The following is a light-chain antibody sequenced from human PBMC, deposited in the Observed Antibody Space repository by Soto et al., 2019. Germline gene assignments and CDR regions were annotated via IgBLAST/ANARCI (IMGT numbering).Light chain of an antibody. CDR2: QDS. J-gene: IGLJ2*01. CDR3: QAWDSSTAVV. CDR1: KLGDKY. Sequence: SYELTQPPSVSVSPGQTASITCSGDKLGDKYACWYQQKPGQSPVLVIYQDSKRPSGIPERFSGSNSGNTATLTISGTQATDEADYYCQAWDSSTAVVFGGGTKLTVL. V-gene: IGLV3-1*01.